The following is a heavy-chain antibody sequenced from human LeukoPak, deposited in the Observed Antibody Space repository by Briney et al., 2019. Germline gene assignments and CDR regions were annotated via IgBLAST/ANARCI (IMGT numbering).Heavy chain of an antibody. J-gene: IGHJ5*02. D-gene: IGHD3-3*01. CDR3: AREGDRSGLYNWFDP. V-gene: IGHV4-59*01. Sequence: PSETLSLTCTVYGESFSSYYWSWIRQPPGKGLEWSGYIYYSGSTNYNPSLKSRVTISVDTSKNQFSLKLSSVTAADTAVYYCAREGDRSGLYNWFDPWGQGTLVTVSS. CDR2: IYYSGST. CDR1: GESFSSYY.